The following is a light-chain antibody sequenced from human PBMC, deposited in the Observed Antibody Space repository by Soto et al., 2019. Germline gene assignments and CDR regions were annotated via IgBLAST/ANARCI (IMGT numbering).Light chain of an antibody. J-gene: IGKJ5*01. Sequence: DIQITQSPSSLSASVVDRVTITCRASQSISSYLNWYQQKPGKAPKLLIYAASSLQSGVPSRFSGSGSGTDFTLTISSLQPEDFATYYCQQSYSTRITFGQGTRLEIK. V-gene: IGKV1-39*01. CDR3: QQSYSTRIT. CDR1: QSISSY. CDR2: AAS.